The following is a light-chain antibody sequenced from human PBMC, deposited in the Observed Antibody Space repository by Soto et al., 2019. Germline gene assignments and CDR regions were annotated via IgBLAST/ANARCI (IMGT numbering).Light chain of an antibody. CDR1: SSDVGGYNY. J-gene: IGLJ1*01. CDR3: SSYAGSSNV. Sequence: QSVLTQPPSASGSPGQSVAISCTGTSSDVGGYNYVSWYQQHPGKAPKLMIYEVNKRPSGVPDRFSGSKSGNTASLTVSGLQAEDEADDYCSSYAGSSNVFGTGTRSPS. CDR2: EVN. V-gene: IGLV2-8*01.